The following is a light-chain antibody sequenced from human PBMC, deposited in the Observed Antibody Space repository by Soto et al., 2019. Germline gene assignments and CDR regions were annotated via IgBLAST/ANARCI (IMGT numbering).Light chain of an antibody. Sequence: QAVVTQPPSVSAAPGQKVTISCSGASSNIGNNFVSWYQQFPGTAPKLLIYETNKRPSGIPDGFSGSKSGTSATLGITGLQTGDEADYYCGSWDNSLSVVVFGGGTELTVL. V-gene: IGLV1-51*01. CDR2: ETN. J-gene: IGLJ2*01. CDR3: GSWDNSLSVVV. CDR1: SSNIGNNF.